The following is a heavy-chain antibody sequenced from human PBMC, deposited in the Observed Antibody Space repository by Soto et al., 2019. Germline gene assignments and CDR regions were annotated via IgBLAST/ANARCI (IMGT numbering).Heavy chain of an antibody. V-gene: IGHV5-10-1*01. CDR1: GYSFTSYW. CDR2: IDPSDSYT. J-gene: IGHJ6*02. Sequence: GESLKISCKGSGYSFTSYWISWVRQMPGKGLEWMGRIDPSDSYTNYSPSFQGHVTISADKSISTAYLQWSSLKASDTAMYYCARWIVVVPAAIHYYGMDVWGQGTTVTVSS. CDR3: ARWIVVVPAAIHYYGMDV. D-gene: IGHD2-2*01.